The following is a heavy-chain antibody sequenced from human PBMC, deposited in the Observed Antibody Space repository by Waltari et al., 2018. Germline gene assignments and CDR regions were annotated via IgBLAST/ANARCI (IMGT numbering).Heavy chain of an antibody. D-gene: IGHD1-1*01. CDR3: AKHGITTTNWSKTSHSWFGP. J-gene: IGHJ5*02. CDR2: VDYNGDT. CDR1: GDSINSDIYY. Sequence: QLQLLESGPGLVKPSETLSLTCAVSGDSINSDIYYWAWIRQPPGKGLEWIGSVDYNGDTYYNPSLKSRVTISADASRNRFSLRLSSVTAADTGFYYCAKHGITTTNWSKTSHSWFGPWGQGILVTVSS. V-gene: IGHV4-39*02.